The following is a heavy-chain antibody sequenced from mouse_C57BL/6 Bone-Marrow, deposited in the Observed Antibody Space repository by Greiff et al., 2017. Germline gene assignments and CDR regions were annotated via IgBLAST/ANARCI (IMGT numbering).Heavy chain of an antibody. CDR1: GYTFTDYE. CDR2: IDPETGGT. Sequence: VKLMESGAELVRPGASVTLSCKASGYTFTDYEMHWVKQTPVHGLEWIGAIDPETGGTAYNQKFKGKAILTADKSSSTAYMELRSLTSEDSAVYYCTKWLLPYYFDYWGQGTTRTVSS. D-gene: IGHD2-3*01. CDR3: TKWLLPYYFDY. V-gene: IGHV1-15*01. J-gene: IGHJ2*01.